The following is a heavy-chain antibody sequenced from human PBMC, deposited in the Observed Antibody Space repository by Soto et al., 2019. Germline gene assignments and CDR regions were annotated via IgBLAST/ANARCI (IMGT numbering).Heavy chain of an antibody. CDR3: ARGNHRWLQLWYFDL. CDR1: GGTFSNYP. J-gene: IGHJ2*01. Sequence: QVQLVQSGAEVKKPGSSVKVSCKASGGTFSNYPISWVRQALGQGLEWMGGIIPIFGTVNYAQKFQGRVTITADESTSTAYMELSSLRFEDTAVYYCARGNHRWLQLWYFDLWGRGTLVTVSS. D-gene: IGHD6-19*01. CDR2: IIPIFGTV. V-gene: IGHV1-69*12.